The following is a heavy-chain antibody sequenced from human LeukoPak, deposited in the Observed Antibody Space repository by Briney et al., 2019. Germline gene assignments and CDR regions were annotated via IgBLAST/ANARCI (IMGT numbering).Heavy chain of an antibody. CDR1: GFTFGSCW. CDR2: ISGDGGT. D-gene: IGHD3-10*01. V-gene: IGHV3-74*01. Sequence: PGGSLRLSCVASGFTFGSCWMHWVRQAPGKGPAWVSRISGDGGTYYADSVKGRFTISRDNAKNTLYLQMNSLRAEDTAVYYCARGLVSGSGSYGHWGQGTLVTVSS. J-gene: IGHJ4*02. CDR3: ARGLVSGSGSYGH.